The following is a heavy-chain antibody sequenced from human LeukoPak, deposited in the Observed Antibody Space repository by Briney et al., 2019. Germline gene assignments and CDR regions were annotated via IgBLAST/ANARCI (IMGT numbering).Heavy chain of an antibody. CDR3: AGYMTLDI. V-gene: IGHV4-39*01. D-gene: IGHD2-21*02. J-gene: IGHJ3*02. CDR1: GGSISSSSYY. Sequence: SETLSLTCTVSGGSISSSSYYWGWIRQPPGKGLEWIGSIYYSGSTYYNPSLKSRVTISVDTSKNQFSLKLSSVTAADTAVYYCAGYMTLDIWDQGTMVTVSS. CDR2: IYYSGST.